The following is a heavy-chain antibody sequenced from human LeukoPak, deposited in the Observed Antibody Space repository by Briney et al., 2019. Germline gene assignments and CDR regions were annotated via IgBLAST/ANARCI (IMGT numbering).Heavy chain of an antibody. Sequence: GGSLRLSCAASGFTFSDYYMSWIRQAPGKGLEWVSCISGSSSYTNYADSVKGRFTISRDNAKNSLYLQMNSLRAEDTAVYYCTTETYHRLDYWGQGTLVTVSS. CDR2: ISGSSSYT. D-gene: IGHD2-21*01. J-gene: IGHJ4*02. CDR3: TTETYHRLDY. CDR1: GFTFSDYY. V-gene: IGHV3-11*06.